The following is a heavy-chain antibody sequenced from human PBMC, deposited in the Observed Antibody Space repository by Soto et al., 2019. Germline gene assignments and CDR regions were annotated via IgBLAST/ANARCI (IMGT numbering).Heavy chain of an antibody. Sequence: QVQLVQSGAEVKKPGSSVKVSCKASGGTFSSYAISWVRQAPGQGLEWMGGIIPIFGTANYAQKFQGRVTITADESTSTAYRELRSLRSEDTAVYYCARGEGIVVVVAANDYYGMDGWGQGTTVTVSS. J-gene: IGHJ6*02. CDR2: IIPIFGTA. D-gene: IGHD2-15*01. CDR3: ARGEGIVVVVAANDYYGMDG. CDR1: GGTFSSYA. V-gene: IGHV1-69*12.